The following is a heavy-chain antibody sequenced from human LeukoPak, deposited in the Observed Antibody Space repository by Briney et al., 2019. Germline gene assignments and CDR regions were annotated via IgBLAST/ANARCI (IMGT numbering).Heavy chain of an antibody. CDR3: ARLYYGSGGGY. V-gene: IGHV4-59*11. D-gene: IGHD3-10*01. CDR2: IYYSGST. J-gene: IGHJ4*02. Sequence: SETLSLTCTVSGDSISSQYWSWIRQPPGKGLEWIGYIYYSGSTNYNSSLKSRVTISVDTSKNQFSLKPTSVTAADTAGYYCARLYYGSGGGYWGQGTLVTVSP. CDR1: GDSISSQY.